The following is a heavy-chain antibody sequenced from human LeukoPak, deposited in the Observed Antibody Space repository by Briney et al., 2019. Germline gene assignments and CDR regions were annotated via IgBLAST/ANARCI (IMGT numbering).Heavy chain of an antibody. D-gene: IGHD6-19*01. CDR1: GYTLTNNA. Sequence: ASVKVSGMASGYTLTNNAIHWVRPAPGQRLEWMGWFNSDTGNTEYSQKFQGRVSISSDTSANTAYMELNRLRPEDTAVFYCVRGGPNQSGWTLDYWGQGTLVTVSS. CDR3: VRGGPNQSGWTLDY. J-gene: IGHJ4*02. V-gene: IGHV1-3*01. CDR2: FNSDTGNT.